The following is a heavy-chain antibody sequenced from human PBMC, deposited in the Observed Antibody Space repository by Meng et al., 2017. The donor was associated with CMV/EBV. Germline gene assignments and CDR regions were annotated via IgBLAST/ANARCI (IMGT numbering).Heavy chain of an antibody. CDR3: AREGYSYGDYYYGMDV. CDR2: IYYSGST. J-gene: IGHJ6*02. CDR1: GGSISSSNYY. D-gene: IGHD5-18*01. V-gene: IGHV4-39*07. Sequence: SETLSLTCTVSGGSISSSNYYWGWIRQPPGKGLEWIGSIYYSGSTYYNPSLKSRVTISVDTSKNQFSLKRSSVTAADTAVYYCAREGYSYGDYYYGMDVWGQGTTVTVSS.